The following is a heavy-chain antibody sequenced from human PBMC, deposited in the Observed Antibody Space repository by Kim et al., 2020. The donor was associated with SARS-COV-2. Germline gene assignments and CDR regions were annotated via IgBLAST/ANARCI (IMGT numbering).Heavy chain of an antibody. Sequence: GGSLRLSCVASGFTFSSYNMNWVRQTPDKGLEWVSLIGSVPGLIYYTDSVKGRFTISRDNARNSLFLQMDNLRAEDTGGYYCARDFLNSGSDSFDFWGQG. V-gene: IGHV3-48*04. CDR3: ARDFLNSGSDSFDF. J-gene: IGHJ4*02. CDR1: GFTFSSYN. CDR2: IGSVPGLI. D-gene: IGHD3-10*01.